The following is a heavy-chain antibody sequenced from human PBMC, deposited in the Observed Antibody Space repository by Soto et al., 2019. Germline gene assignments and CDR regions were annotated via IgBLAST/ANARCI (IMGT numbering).Heavy chain of an antibody. J-gene: IGHJ4*02. V-gene: IGHV3-30*18. CDR3: AKDDRVVGYSSSCFDY. D-gene: IGHD6-13*01. CDR2: ISYDGSNK. CDR1: GFTFSSYG. Sequence: GGSLRLSCAASGFTFSSYGMHWVRQAPGKGLEWVAVISYDGSNKYYADSVKGRFTISRDNSKNTRYLQMNSLRAEDTAVYYCAKDDRVVGYSSSCFDYWGQGTLVTVSS.